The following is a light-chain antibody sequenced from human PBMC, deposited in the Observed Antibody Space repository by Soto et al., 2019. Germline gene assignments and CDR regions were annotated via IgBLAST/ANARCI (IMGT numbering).Light chain of an antibody. CDR2: ATS. V-gene: IGKV3-15*01. CDR1: QSVSSN. Sequence: EIVMTQSPDTLSVSPGERATLSCRASQSVSSNLAWYQQKVGQAPRLLISATSTRATGIPARFSGSGSGTEFTLTISSLQSEDFAVYYCQQYSNWPLTFGGGTKVEIK. CDR3: QQYSNWPLT. J-gene: IGKJ4*01.